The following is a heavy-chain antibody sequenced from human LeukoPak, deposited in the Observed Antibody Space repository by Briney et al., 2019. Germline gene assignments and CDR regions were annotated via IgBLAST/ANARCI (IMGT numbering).Heavy chain of an antibody. CDR3: ARGFSYGDY. CDR2: INPSGGGT. J-gene: IGHJ4*02. Sequence: ASVKVSCKASGYTFTSYFMHWVRQAPGQGLEWMGVINPSGGGTSYAQKFQGRVIMTRDMSTSTVYMELSSLRSEDTAVYYCARGFSYGDYWGQGTLVTVSS. V-gene: IGHV1-46*01. CDR1: GYTFTSYF. D-gene: IGHD5-18*01.